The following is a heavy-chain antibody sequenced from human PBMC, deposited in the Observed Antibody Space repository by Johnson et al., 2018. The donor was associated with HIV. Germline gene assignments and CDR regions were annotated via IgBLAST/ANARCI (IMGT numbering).Heavy chain of an antibody. CDR3: ARDRRKDDDSSGYPDYDAFDI. Sequence: QVQLVESGGGVVQPGRSLRLSCAASGFTFSSYAMHWVRQAPGKGLEWVAVTSYDGSNKYYADSVKGRFTISRDNSKNTLYLQMNSLRAEDTALYYCARDRRKDDDSSGYPDYDAFDIWGQGTMVTVSS. CDR1: GFTFSSYA. D-gene: IGHD3-22*01. V-gene: IGHV3-30*04. CDR2: TSYDGSNK. J-gene: IGHJ3*02.